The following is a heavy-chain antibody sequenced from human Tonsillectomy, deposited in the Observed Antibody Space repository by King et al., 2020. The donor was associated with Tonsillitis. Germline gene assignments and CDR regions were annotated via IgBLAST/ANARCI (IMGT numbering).Heavy chain of an antibody. V-gene: IGHV1-2*02. CDR1: GYTFTGYY. D-gene: IGHD6-19*01. J-gene: IGHJ5*01. Sequence: QLVQSGAEVKKPGASVKVSCKASGYTFTGYYMHWVRQAPGQGLEWMGWINPNSGGTNYAQKFQGRVTMNRDTSISTAYMELSRLRSDDTAVYYCARDPLIAVAGTNWFDPWGQGTLVTVSS. CDR3: ARDPLIAVAGTNWFDP. CDR2: INPNSGGT.